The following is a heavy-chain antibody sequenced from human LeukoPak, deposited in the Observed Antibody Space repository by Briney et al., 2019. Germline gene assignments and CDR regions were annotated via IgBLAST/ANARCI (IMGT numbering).Heavy chain of an antibody. J-gene: IGHJ6*02. CDR1: GGPISSGGYY. CDR2: IYYSGST. Sequence: PSQTLSLTCTVSGGPISSGGYYWSWIRQHPGKGLEWIGYIYYSGSTYYNPSLKSRVTISVDTSKNQFSLKLSSVTAADTAVYYCAREGSDLGYGGNSDHEYYYYGMDVWGQGTTVTVSS. V-gene: IGHV4-31*03. CDR3: AREGSDLGYGGNSDHEYYYYGMDV. D-gene: IGHD4-23*01.